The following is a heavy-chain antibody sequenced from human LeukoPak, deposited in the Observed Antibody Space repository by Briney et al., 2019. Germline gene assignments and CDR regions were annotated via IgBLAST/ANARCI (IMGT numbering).Heavy chain of an antibody. V-gene: IGHV3-48*04. CDR2: ISSSGTTM. CDR3: ARGSAFDI. CDR1: GFTFSAYS. J-gene: IGHJ3*02. Sequence: GGSLRLSCAASGFTFSAYSMNWVRQAPGKGLEWVSYISSSGTTMFYADSVKGRFTISRDNAKNSLYLQMNSLRAEDTAVYYCARGSAFDIWGQGTMVTVSS.